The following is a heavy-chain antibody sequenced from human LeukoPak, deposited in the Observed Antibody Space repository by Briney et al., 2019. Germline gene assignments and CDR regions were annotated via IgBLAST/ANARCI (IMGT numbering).Heavy chain of an antibody. D-gene: IGHD2-2*01. V-gene: IGHV3-23*01. Sequence: GGSLRLSCAASGFTFSDYAMSWVRQTPGKGLEWVSAISSGGDTYYAESVQGPSNISRDKSKHTLSLQMSSLRAEDTAVYYCTKRGCSSTTCYSNCWGQGTLVTVAS. CDR1: GFTFSDYA. J-gene: IGHJ4*02. CDR2: ISSGGDT. CDR3: TKRGCSSTTCYSNC.